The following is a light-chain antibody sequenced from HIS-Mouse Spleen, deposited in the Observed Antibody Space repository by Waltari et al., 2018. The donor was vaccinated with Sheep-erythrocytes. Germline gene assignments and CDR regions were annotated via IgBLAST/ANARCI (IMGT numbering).Light chain of an antibody. Sequence: SYELTQPPSVSVSPGQTASITCSGDKLGDKYACWYQQKPGPSPVLVIYQDSKRPSGIPERFSGPNSGNPATLTISGTQAMDEADYYCQAWDSSTVVFGGGTKLTVL. CDR3: QAWDSSTVV. CDR1: KLGDKY. CDR2: QDS. V-gene: IGLV3-1*01. J-gene: IGLJ2*01.